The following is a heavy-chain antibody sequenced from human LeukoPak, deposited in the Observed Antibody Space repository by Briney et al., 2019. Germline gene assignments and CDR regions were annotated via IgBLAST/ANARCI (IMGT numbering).Heavy chain of an antibody. V-gene: IGHV4-61*02. CDR2: IYTSGST. D-gene: IGHD6-13*01. Sequence: SETLSLTCTVSGGSISSGSYYWSWIRQPAGKGLEWIGRIYTSGSTNYNPSLKSRVTISVDTSKNQFSLKLSSVTAADTAVYYCARGQNSSSWVHSYNWFDPWGQGTLVTVSS. CDR1: GGSISSGSYY. CDR3: ARGQNSSSWVHSYNWFDP. J-gene: IGHJ5*02.